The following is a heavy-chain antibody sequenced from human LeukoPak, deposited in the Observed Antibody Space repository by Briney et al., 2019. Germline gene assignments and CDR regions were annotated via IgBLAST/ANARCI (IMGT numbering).Heavy chain of an antibody. CDR1: GYTFTNCG. V-gene: IGHV1-18*01. J-gene: IGHJ4*02. D-gene: IGHD6-19*01. Sequence: ASVKVSCKAAGYTFTNCGINWVRQAPGQGLEWMGWISPYNGNTNYAQNLQGRVTVTTDTSTSTAYMELRSLRSDDTAVYYCARDRGVAVSGVSWDWGQGPLVTVSS. CDR3: ARDRGVAVSGVSWD. CDR2: ISPYNGNT.